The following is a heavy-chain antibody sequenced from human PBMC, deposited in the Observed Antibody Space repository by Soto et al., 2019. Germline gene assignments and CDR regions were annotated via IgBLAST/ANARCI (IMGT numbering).Heavy chain of an antibody. CDR2: ISTSTSYI. CDR1: GFTFSSYT. D-gene: IGHD5-18*01. J-gene: IGHJ4*02. Sequence: EVQLVESGGGLVKPGGSLRLSCAASGFTFSSYTLNWVRQAPGKGLEWVSSISTSTSYIYYADSVKGRFTISRDNAKNSLYLRMNSRSAEDTAVYYCAGEGAGYCYGYWYYWGQGTLVTVSS. V-gene: IGHV3-21*06. CDR3: AGEGAGYCYGYWYY.